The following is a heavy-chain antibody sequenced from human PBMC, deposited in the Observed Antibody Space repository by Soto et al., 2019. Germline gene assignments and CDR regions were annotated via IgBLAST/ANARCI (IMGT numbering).Heavy chain of an antibody. CDR3: ARPRSSGYAGEFDY. D-gene: IGHD3-22*01. CDR1: GGSISPYY. J-gene: IGHJ4*02. Sequence: SETLSLTCTVSGGSISPYYWSWTRQPPGKGLEWIGFIYYSGSTNYNPSLKSRVTISVDTSQNQFSLMLTSVTAADTAVYYCARPRSSGYAGEFDYWGQGTLVTVSS. CDR2: IYYSGST. V-gene: IGHV4-59*01.